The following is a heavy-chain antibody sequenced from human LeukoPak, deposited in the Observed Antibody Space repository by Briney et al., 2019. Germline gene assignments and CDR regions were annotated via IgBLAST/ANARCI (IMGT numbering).Heavy chain of an antibody. D-gene: IGHD3-10*01. J-gene: IGHJ5*02. CDR2: INPNSGGT. CDR1: GYTFTSYA. V-gene: IGHV1-8*02. CDR3: AREVEGSGSFTHIWCDP. Sequence: ASVTVSCKASGYTFTSYAMNWVRQAPGQGLEWMGWINPNSGGTNYAQKFQGRVTMTRNTSISTAYMELSSLISEDTAMYYCAREVEGSGSFTHIWCDPWGQGTLVTVSS.